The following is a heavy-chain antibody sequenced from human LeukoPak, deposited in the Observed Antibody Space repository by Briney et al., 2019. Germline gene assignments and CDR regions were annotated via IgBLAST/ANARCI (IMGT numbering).Heavy chain of an antibody. V-gene: IGHV3-30*04. J-gene: IGHJ6*02. CDR2: ISYDGSNE. CDR1: GFTFSSYA. D-gene: IGHD2-21*02. Sequence: GGSLRLSCAASGFTFSSYAMHWVRQAPGKGLEWVAVISYDGSNEYYADSVKGRFTISRDNSKNTLYLQMNSLRAEDTAVYYCARGAYCGGDCYSVGLDGMDVWGQGTTVTVSS. CDR3: ARGAYCGGDCYSVGLDGMDV.